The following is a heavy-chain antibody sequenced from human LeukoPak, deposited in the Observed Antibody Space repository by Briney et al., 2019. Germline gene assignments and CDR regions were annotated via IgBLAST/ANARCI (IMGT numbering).Heavy chain of an antibody. V-gene: IGHV3-66*01. CDR2: IYSGGST. CDR3: ARAGPGGATSHY. CDR1: GFTVSSNY. D-gene: IGHD1-26*01. Sequence: GGSLRLSCAASGFTVSSNYMSWVRQAPGKGLEWVSVIYSGGSTYYADSVKGRFTISRDNSKNTLYLQMNSLRAEDTAVYYCARAGPGGATSHYWSQGTLVTVSS. J-gene: IGHJ4*02.